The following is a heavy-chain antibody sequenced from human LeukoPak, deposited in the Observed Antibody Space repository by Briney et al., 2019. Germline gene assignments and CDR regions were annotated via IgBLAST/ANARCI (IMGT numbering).Heavy chain of an antibody. J-gene: IGHJ6*03. CDR1: GGSISSYY. CDR3: ARDRGSSSGEYYYYYMDV. D-gene: IGHD6-6*01. Sequence: SETLSLTCTVSGGSISSYYWSWIRQPPGKGLEWIGYIYYSGSTNYNPSLKSRVTISVDTSKNQFSLKLSSVTAADTAVYYCARDRGSSSGEYYYYYMDVWGKGTTVTVSS. CDR2: IYYSGST. V-gene: IGHV4-59*01.